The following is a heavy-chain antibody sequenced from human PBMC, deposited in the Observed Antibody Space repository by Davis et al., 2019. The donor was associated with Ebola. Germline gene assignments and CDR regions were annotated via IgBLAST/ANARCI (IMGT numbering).Heavy chain of an antibody. CDR2: LVPLSTSP. CDR1: GGTFKTYA. V-gene: IGHV1-69*06. Sequence: AASVKVSCKASGGTFKTYAISWVRQAPGQGPEWMGGLVPLSTSPNYAQKFQDRLTISADRSSTTTYMELTSLRSDDTAVYYCARGGEAAPLDLWGRGTLVTVS. CDR3: ARGGEAAPLDL. J-gene: IGHJ2*01. D-gene: IGHD3-16*01.